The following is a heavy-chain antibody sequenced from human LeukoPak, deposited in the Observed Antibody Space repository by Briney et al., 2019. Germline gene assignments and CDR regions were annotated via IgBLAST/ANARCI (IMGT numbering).Heavy chain of an antibody. V-gene: IGHV4-34*01. CDR2: INHSGST. D-gene: IGHD6-19*01. Sequence: SETLSLTCAVYGGSFSGYYWSWIRQPPGKGLEWIGEINHSGSTSFNPSLKSRVTMSVDTSKNQFSLKLSSVTAADTAVYYCATTYSSGWYFYRGMDVWGQGTTVTVSS. CDR3: ATTYSSGWYFYRGMDV. J-gene: IGHJ6*02. CDR1: GGSFSGYY.